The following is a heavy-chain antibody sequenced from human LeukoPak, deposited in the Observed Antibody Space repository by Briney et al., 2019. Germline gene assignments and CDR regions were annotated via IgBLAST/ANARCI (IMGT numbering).Heavy chain of an antibody. CDR3: AKDIPDYYGSGSYYRGPYYFDY. V-gene: IGHV3-23*01. J-gene: IGHJ4*02. Sequence: GGSLRLSCTVSGFTLSSYEMSWIRQAPGKGLEWVSSIDYDGGSGHYADSVKGRFTISRDNSNNTLFLHLNSLRGEDTAVYYCAKDIPDYYGSGSYYRGPYYFDYWGQGTLVTVSS. D-gene: IGHD3-10*01. CDR1: GFTLSSYE. CDR2: IDYDGGSG.